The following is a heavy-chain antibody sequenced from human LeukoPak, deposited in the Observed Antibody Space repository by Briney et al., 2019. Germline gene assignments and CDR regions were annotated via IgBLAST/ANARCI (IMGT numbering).Heavy chain of an antibody. D-gene: IGHD4-23*01. Sequence: SETLSLTCTVSGGSVSSYYWSWIRQPPGKGLEWIGYIYYGGSTNYNPSLKSRVTISVDTSKNQLSLKLTSVTAADTALYYCARGPTTVVTPGDYWGQGTLVTVSS. CDR1: GGSVSSYY. J-gene: IGHJ4*02. CDR3: ARGPTTVVTPGDY. V-gene: IGHV4-59*02. CDR2: IYYGGST.